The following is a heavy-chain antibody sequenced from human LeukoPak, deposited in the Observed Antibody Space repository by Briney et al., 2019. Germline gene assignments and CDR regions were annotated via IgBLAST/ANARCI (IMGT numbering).Heavy chain of an antibody. Sequence: GGSLRLSCAASGFTFSSYAVSWVRQAPGKGLEWVSAISGSGGSTYYADSVKGRFTISRDNSKNTLYLQMNSLRAEDTAVYYCAKGRTGRLEWLSNYYYYYMDVWGKGTTVTVSS. D-gene: IGHD3-3*01. V-gene: IGHV3-23*01. CDR1: GFTFSSYA. CDR3: AKGRTGRLEWLSNYYYYYMDV. J-gene: IGHJ6*03. CDR2: ISGSGGST.